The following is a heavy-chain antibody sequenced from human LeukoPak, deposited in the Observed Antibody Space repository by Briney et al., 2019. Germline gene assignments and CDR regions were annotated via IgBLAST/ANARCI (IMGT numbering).Heavy chain of an antibody. CDR2: IKQDGSVK. Sequence: GGSLRLSCAASGFTFSSYWMSWVRQAPGKGLEWVANIKQDGSVKYYVDSVKGRFTISRDNAKNSLYLQMNSLRAEDTAVYYCARVLGCTNGVCYDYYYYGMDVWGQGTTVTVSS. CDR1: GFTFSSYW. D-gene: IGHD2-8*01. J-gene: IGHJ6*02. CDR3: ARVLGCTNGVCYDYYYYGMDV. V-gene: IGHV3-7*01.